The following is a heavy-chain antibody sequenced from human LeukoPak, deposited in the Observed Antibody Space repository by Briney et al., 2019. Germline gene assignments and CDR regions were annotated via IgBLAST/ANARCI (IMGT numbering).Heavy chain of an antibody. J-gene: IGHJ4*02. CDR3: ARDVGGYSYGPGCDY. CDR2: IKQDGSEK. V-gene: IGHV3-7*01. Sequence: PGGSLRLSCAASGFTFSSYWMSWVRQAPGKGLEWVANIKQDGSEKYYVDSVKGRFTISRDNAKNSLYLQMNSLRAEDTAVYYCARDVGGYSYGPGCDYWGQGTLVTVSS. CDR1: GFTFSSYW. D-gene: IGHD5-18*01.